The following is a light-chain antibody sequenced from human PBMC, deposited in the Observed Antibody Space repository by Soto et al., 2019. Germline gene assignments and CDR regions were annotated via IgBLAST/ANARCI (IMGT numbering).Light chain of an antibody. CDR3: QQYGSSPIT. CDR2: DTS. V-gene: IGKV3D-20*01. CDR1: QSVRSTD. J-gene: IGKJ5*01. Sequence: EIVLTQSPATLSLSPGERATLSCGATQSVRSTDLAWYQQKPGLAPKLLIYDTSSRASGIPDRFSGSGSGTDFTLTISRLEPEDFAVYYCQQYGSSPITFGQGTRLEIK.